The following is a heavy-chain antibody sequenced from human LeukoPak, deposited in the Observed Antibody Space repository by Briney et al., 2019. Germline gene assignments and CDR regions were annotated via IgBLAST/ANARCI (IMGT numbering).Heavy chain of an antibody. J-gene: IGHJ4*02. Sequence: PSETLSLTCTVSGGSISSSSYYWGWIRPPPGKGLEWIGSIYYSGSTYYNPSLKSRVTISVDTSKNQFSLKLSSVTAADTAVYYCGTYYYDSSVDYWGQGTLVTVSS. CDR2: IYYSGST. V-gene: IGHV4-39*01. CDR3: GTYYYDSSVDY. D-gene: IGHD3-22*01. CDR1: GGSISSSSYY.